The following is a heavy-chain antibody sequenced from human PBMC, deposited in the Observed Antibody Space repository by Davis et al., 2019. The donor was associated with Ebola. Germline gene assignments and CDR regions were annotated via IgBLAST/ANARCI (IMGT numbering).Heavy chain of an antibody. D-gene: IGHD3-22*01. CDR3: ASETYYYDSSGYHPYFDY. CDR1: GFTFSSYS. J-gene: IGHJ4*02. Sequence: GESLKISCVASGFTFSSYSMNWVRQAPGKGLEWVSSISSSSSYIYYADSVKGRFTISRDNAKNSLYLQMNSLRAEDTAVYYCASETYYYDSSGYHPYFDYWGQGTLVTVSS. CDR2: ISSSSSYI. V-gene: IGHV3-21*01.